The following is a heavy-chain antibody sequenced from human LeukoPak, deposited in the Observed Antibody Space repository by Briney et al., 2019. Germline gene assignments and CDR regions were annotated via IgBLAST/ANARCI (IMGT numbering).Heavy chain of an antibody. Sequence: GGSLRLSCAASGFTFSSYGMHWVRQAPGKGLEWVAVISYDGSNKYYADSVKGRFTISRDNSKNTLYLQMNSLRAEDTAVYYCAKPPTVTTVYYFDYWGQGTLVTVSS. V-gene: IGHV3-30*18. CDR3: AKPPTVTTVYYFDY. CDR2: ISYDGSNK. D-gene: IGHD4-17*01. CDR1: GFTFSSYG. J-gene: IGHJ4*02.